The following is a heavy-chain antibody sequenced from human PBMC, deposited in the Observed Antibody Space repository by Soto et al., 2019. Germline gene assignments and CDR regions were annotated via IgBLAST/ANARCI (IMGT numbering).Heavy chain of an antibody. CDR1: GYTFTSYG. D-gene: IGHD2-2*02. V-gene: IGHV1-18*01. Sequence: QVQLVQSGAEVKKPGASVKVSCKASGYTFTSYGISWVRQAPGQGLEWMGWISAYNGDTRYAQKLQDRVTMTTDTSTSTAYMELRSLRSDDTAVYYCARDGNCSTTSGYNWDYYYYNGMDVWGQGATVTVSS. CDR3: ARDGNCSTTSGYNWDYYYYNGMDV. J-gene: IGHJ6*02. CDR2: ISAYNGDT.